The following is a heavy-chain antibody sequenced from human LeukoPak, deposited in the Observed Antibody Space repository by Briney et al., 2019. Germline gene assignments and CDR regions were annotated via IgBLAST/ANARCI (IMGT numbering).Heavy chain of an antibody. Sequence: KTGGSLRLSCAASGFTFSSYSMNWVRQAPGKGRGWVSSITRSSSYIYDADPVRGRFTISRDNAKNSLDLQMNSLRVEDTAIYYCAREGDFGRRFFDYWGQGILVTVSS. D-gene: IGHD3-3*01. J-gene: IGHJ4*02. CDR1: GFTFSSYS. V-gene: IGHV3-21*04. CDR3: AREGDFGRRFFDY. CDR2: ITRSSSYI.